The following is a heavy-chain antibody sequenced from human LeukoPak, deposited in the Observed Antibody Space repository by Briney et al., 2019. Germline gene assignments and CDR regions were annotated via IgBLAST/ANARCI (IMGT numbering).Heavy chain of an antibody. Sequence: GRCLRLSCAVYGFTLTIYGMRWVRQAPGRGLEWVSVISYDGSNKYYAHSVKGRFSIYRDNSKNTLYLQMNSLRAEDTAVYYCAKDGKVTMVRGVIGPWGQGTLVTVSS. V-gene: IGHV3-30*18. CDR3: AKDGKVTMVRGVIGP. J-gene: IGHJ5*02. CDR2: ISYDGSNK. D-gene: IGHD3-10*01. CDR1: GFTLTIYG.